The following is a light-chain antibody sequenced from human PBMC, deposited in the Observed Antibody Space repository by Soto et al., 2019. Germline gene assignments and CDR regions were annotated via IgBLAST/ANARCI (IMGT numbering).Light chain of an antibody. V-gene: IGKV1-39*01. CDR2: AAS. CDR1: QTIMTY. J-gene: IGKJ1*01. CDR3: QQSYNSPQT. Sequence: DIQMSQSPSSLSASVGDEFTITWRASQTIMTYLNWYQLKPGKPPRLLIYAASSLQSGVPSRFSGSGSGTDFTLTISSLQPEDFATYSCQQSYNSPQTFGQGTKVDIK.